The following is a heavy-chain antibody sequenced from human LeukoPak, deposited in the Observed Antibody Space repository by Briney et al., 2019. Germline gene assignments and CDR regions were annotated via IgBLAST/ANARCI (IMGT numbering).Heavy chain of an antibody. V-gene: IGHV4-39*01. CDR2: IYYSGST. J-gene: IGHJ4*02. CDR3: AVNYYDSSGYYFDY. CDR1: GGSISSSSYY. Sequence: PSETLSLTCTVSGGSISSSSYYWGWIRQPPGKGLEWIGSIYYSGSTYYNPSLKSRVTISVDTSKNQFSLKLSSVTAADTAVYYCAVNYYDSSGYYFDYWGQGTLVTVSP. D-gene: IGHD3-22*01.